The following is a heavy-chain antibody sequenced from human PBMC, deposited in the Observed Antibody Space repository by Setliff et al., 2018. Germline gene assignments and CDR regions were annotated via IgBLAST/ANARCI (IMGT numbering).Heavy chain of an antibody. CDR3: AREYYYDSSGSFDY. CDR2: IYTSGST. Sequence: PSETLSLTCTVSGGSISSGSYYWSWSRQPAGKGLEWIGRIYTSGSTNYNPSLKSRVTISVDTSKNQFSLKLSSVTAADTAVYYCAREYYYDSSGSFDYWGQGTLVTVSS. V-gene: IGHV4-61*02. J-gene: IGHJ4*02. CDR1: GGSISSGSYY. D-gene: IGHD3-22*01.